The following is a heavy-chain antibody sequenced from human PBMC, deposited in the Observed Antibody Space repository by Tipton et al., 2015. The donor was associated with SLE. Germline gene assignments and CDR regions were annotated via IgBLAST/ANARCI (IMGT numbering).Heavy chain of an antibody. J-gene: IGHJ3*02. D-gene: IGHD3-10*01. CDR2: IYYSGST. CDR3: ARDLNWMVHFEEAFDI. V-gene: IGHV4-31*03. Sequence: TLSLTCTVSGGSISSGGYYWSWIRQYPGKGLEWIGYIYYSGSTYYNPSLKSRVTISVDTSKNQFSLKLNSLTAADTAVYYCARDLNWMVHFEEAFDIWGQGTMVTVSS. CDR1: GGSISSGGYY.